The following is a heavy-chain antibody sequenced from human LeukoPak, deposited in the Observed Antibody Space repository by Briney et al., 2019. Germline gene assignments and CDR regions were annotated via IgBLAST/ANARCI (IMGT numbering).Heavy chain of an antibody. J-gene: IGHJ6*03. CDR2: ISSSGSTI. V-gene: IGHV3-11*04. Sequence: GGPLRLSCAASGFTFSDYYMSWIRQAPGKGLEWVSYISSSGSTIYYADSVKGRFTISRDNANNSLYLQMNSLRVEDTAVYYCARAGNYYYMDVWGKGTTVTVSS. CDR1: GFTFSDYY. CDR3: ARAGNYYYMDV.